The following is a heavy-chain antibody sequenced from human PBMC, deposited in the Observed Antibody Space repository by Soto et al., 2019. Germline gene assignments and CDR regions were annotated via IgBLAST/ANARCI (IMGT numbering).Heavy chain of an antibody. CDR1: GYTFTSYG. Sequence: ASVKVSCNASGYTFTSYGIHWVRPAPGQRLEWMGWINAANGDTKYSPKFQGRVTITRDTSISTAYMELSRLRSDDTAVYYCAREEAAAGGYYYYCMDVWGQGTTVTVSS. J-gene: IGHJ6*02. V-gene: IGHV1-3*01. CDR2: INAANGDT. CDR3: AREEAAAGGYYYYCMDV. D-gene: IGHD6-13*01.